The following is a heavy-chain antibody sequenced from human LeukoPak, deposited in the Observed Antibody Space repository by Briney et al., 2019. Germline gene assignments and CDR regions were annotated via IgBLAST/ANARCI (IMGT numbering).Heavy chain of an antibody. CDR3: AREILLWFGEPTFYFDY. J-gene: IGHJ4*02. Sequence: KSSETLSLTCTVSGGSISSGSYYWSWIRQPAGKGLEWIGRIYTSGSTNYNPSLKSRVTISVDTSKNQFSLKLSSVTAADTAVYYRAREILLWFGEPTFYFDYWGQGTLVTVSS. V-gene: IGHV4-61*02. D-gene: IGHD3-10*01. CDR2: IYTSGST. CDR1: GGSISSGSYY.